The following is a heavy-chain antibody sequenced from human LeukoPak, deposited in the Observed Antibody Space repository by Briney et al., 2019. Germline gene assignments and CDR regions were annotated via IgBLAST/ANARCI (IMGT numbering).Heavy chain of an antibody. CDR2: ISYDGSNK. D-gene: IGHD1-26*01. Sequence: GGSLRLSCAASGFTFGSYAMHWVRQAPGKGLEWVAVISYDGSNKYYADSVKGRFTISRDNSKNTLYLQMNSLRAEDTAVYYCARSETVRGSYGDYWGQGTLVTVSS. CDR1: GFTFGSYA. V-gene: IGHV3-30-3*01. J-gene: IGHJ4*02. CDR3: ARSETVRGSYGDY.